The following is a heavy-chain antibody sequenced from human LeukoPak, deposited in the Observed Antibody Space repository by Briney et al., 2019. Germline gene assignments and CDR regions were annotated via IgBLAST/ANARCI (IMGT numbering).Heavy chain of an antibody. D-gene: IGHD3-3*01. Sequence: ASVKVSCRASGYTFTSYGISWVRQAPGQGLEWMGWIGAYNGNTNYAQKLQGRVTMTIDTSTSTAYMELRSLRSDDTAVYYCARDQTEWLLYGGGDSKFDYWGQGTLVTVSS. V-gene: IGHV1-18*01. CDR3: ARDQTEWLLYGGGDSKFDY. CDR2: IGAYNGNT. J-gene: IGHJ4*02. CDR1: GYTFTSYG.